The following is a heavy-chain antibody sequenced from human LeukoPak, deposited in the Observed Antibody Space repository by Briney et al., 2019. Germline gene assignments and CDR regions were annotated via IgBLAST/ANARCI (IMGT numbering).Heavy chain of an antibody. CDR1: GFTFSSYW. J-gene: IGHJ4*02. CDR2: IKDDGSEK. Sequence: HPGGSLRLSCAATGFTFSSYWMSWVRQAPGKGLEWVASIKDDGSEKYYVDSVKGRFTISRDNAKNTLYLQMNSLRAEDTAVYYCARGVVQWLAYFDYWGQGTLVTVSS. D-gene: IGHD6-19*01. V-gene: IGHV3-7*01. CDR3: ARGVVQWLAYFDY.